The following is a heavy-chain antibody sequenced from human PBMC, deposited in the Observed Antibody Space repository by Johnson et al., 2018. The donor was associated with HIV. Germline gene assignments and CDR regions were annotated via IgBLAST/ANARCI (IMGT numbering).Heavy chain of an antibody. V-gene: IGHV3-7*01. CDR2: IKQDGSER. Sequence: VQLVESGGGLVQPGGSLRLSCAASGFTFSSYWMTWVRQAPGKGLEWVANIKQDGSERYYVDSLKGRFTISRDNAKNSLYLQMNSLRAEDTAVFHCARGDVGAFDIWGQGTMVTVYS. CDR3: ARGDVGAFDI. J-gene: IGHJ3*02. D-gene: IGHD1-26*01. CDR1: GFTFSSYW.